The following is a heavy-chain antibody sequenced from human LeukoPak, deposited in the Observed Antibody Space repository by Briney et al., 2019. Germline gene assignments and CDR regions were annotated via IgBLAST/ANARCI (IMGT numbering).Heavy chain of an antibody. D-gene: IGHD3-10*01. CDR2: ISGSSSYI. CDR1: GFTFSSYS. J-gene: IGHJ3*02. V-gene: IGHV3-21*01. CDR3: ARDILGGKGAFDI. Sequence: GGSLRLSCAASGFTFSSYSMNWVRQAPGKGLEWVSSISGSSSYIYYADSVKGRFTISRDNAKNSLYLQMNSLRAEDTAVYYCARDILGGKGAFDIWGQGTMVTVSS.